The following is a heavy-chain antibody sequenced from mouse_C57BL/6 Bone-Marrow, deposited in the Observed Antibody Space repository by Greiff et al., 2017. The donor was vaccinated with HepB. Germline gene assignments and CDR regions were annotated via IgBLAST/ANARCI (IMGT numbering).Heavy chain of an antibody. CDR1: GFTFSDFY. J-gene: IGHJ2*01. CDR2: SRNKANDYTT. V-gene: IGHV7-1*01. Sequence: EVQVVESGGGLVQSGRSLRLSCATSGFTFSDFYMEWVRQAPGKGLEWIAASRNKANDYTTEYSASVKGRFIVSRDTSQSILYLQMNALRAEDTAIYYCARDAADGYYFDYWGQGTTLTVSS. CDR3: ARDAADGYYFDY. D-gene: IGHD2-3*01.